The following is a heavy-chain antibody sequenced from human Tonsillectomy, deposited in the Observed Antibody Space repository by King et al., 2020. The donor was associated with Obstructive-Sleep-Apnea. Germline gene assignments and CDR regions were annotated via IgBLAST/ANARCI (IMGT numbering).Heavy chain of an antibody. D-gene: IGHD3-9*01. V-gene: IGHV3-30*03. J-gene: IGHJ4*02. CDR3: VREGHDLLKGSLDN. Sequence: VQLVESGGGVVQPGRSLRLSCAASGFSLSDYEMHWVRQAPGKGLEWVAVTLSGGMKENYGDSVKGRFTISRENSKNTLYLQMHGLTVEDTAVYYCVREGHDLLKGSLDNWGQGTLVTVSS. CDR1: GFSLSDYE. CDR2: TLSGGMKE.